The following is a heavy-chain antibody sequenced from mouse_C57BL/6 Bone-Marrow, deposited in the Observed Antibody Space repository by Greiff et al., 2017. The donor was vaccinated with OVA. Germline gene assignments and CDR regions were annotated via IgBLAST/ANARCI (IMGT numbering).Heavy chain of an antibody. CDR1: GYTFTEYT. Sequence: VQLQQSGAELVKPGASVKLSCKASGYTFTEYTIHWVKQRSGQGLEWIGWFYPGSGSIKYNEKFKDKATLTADKSSSTVYMELSRLTSEDSAVYFCARHEAPYYYSSSPHWYFDVWGTGTTVTVSS. V-gene: IGHV1-62-2*01. D-gene: IGHD1-1*01. J-gene: IGHJ1*03. CDR3: ARHEAPYYYSSSPHWYFDV. CDR2: FYPGSGSI.